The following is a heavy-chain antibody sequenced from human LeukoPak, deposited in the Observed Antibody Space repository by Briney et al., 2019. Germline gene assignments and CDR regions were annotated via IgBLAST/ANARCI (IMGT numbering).Heavy chain of an antibody. J-gene: IGHJ4*02. CDR2: IYENGRT. CDR3: ARDWELGH. Sequence: SETLYLTGTGSGGSIGNFFWSWIGQSPGEGLECIGFIYENGRTSYNPSLKSRVTISVDMSKNQFSLRLTSMTAADTPVYYCARDWELGHWGRGILVTVTS. CDR1: GGSIGNFF. D-gene: IGHD1-26*01. V-gene: IGHV4-59*01.